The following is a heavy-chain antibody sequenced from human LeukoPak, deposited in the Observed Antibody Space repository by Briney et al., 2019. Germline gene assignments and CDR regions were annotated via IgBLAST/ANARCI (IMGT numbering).Heavy chain of an antibody. CDR1: GFTFSSYA. V-gene: IGHV3-23*01. CDR2: ISGSGGST. CDR3: AKVYGDYLTSYFDY. D-gene: IGHD4-17*01. Sequence: GGSLRLSCAASGFTFSSYAMSWVRQAPGKGLQWVSAISGSGGSTYYADSVKGRFTISRDNSKNTLYLQMNSLRAEDTAVYYCAKVYGDYLTSYFDYWGQGTLVTVSS. J-gene: IGHJ4*02.